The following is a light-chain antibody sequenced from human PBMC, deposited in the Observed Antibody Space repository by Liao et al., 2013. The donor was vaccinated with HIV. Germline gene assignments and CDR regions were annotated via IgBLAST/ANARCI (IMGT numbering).Light chain of an antibody. CDR1: RLGDKY. J-gene: IGLJ1*01. V-gene: IGLV3-25*03. CDR2: QDN. CDR3: QSADSSGSYV. Sequence: SYELTQPPSVSVSPGHTASITCSGDRLGDKYAYWFQQKAGQPPALVIYQDNNRPSGIPERFSGSSSGTEVTLTISGVQAEDEADYYCQSADSSGSYVFGRGTKVTVL.